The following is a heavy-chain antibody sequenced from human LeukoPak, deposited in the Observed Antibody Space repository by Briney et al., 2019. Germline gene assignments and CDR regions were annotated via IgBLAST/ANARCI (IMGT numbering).Heavy chain of an antibody. V-gene: IGHV3-7*01. CDR3: ARGPRFLEWLLEAYYYYYYMDV. J-gene: IGHJ6*03. D-gene: IGHD3-3*01. CDR1: GFTFSSYW. CDR2: IKQDGSEK. Sequence: GGSLRLSCAASGFTFSSYWMSWVRQAPGKGLEWVANIKQDGSEKYYVDSVKGRFTISRDNAKNSLYLQMNSLRAEDTAVYYCARGPRFLEWLLEAYYYYYYMDVWGKGTTVTVSS.